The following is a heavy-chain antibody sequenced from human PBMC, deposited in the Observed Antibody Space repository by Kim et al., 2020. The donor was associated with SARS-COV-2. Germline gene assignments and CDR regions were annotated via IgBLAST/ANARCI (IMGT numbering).Heavy chain of an antibody. CDR3: ASYMHFEDY. Sequence: SETLSLTCTVSRGSISGISYYCNWLRQPPGRGLDWFGSIYWTGKTHYNPSVKRPVAMSVDPSNHQFCLRLTAVTAADSAVYFYASYMHFEDYWGQGAPVT. V-gene: IGHV4-39*07. J-gene: IGHJ4*02. D-gene: IGHD3-16*01. CDR1: RGSISGISYY. CDR2: IYWTGKT.